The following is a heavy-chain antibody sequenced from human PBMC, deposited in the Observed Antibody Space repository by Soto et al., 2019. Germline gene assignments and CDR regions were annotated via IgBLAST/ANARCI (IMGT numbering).Heavy chain of an antibody. CDR2: ISAYNGNT. V-gene: IGHV1-18*01. J-gene: IGHJ4*02. CDR1: GYTFTNYG. Sequence: QVQLVQSVTEVKKPGASVKVSCKASGYTFTNYGITWVRQAHGKGLEWMGWISAYNGNTKHAEKIQGRVTMTTDTSTSTAYMELRVLRSDDSAVYYCARGGKHHYDSSGYCFDFWGQGTLVTVSS. D-gene: IGHD3-22*01. CDR3: ARGGKHHYDSSGYCFDF.